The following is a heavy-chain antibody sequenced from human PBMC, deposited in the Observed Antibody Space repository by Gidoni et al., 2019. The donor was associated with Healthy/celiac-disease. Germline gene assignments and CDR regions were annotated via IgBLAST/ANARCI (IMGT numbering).Heavy chain of an antibody. CDR2: ISSSSSYI. CDR1: GFTFSSYS. Sequence: EVQLVESGGGLVKPGGYLRLSCAASGFTFSSYSMNWVRQAPGKGLEWVSSISSSSSYIYYADSVKGRFTISRDNAKNSLYLQMNSLRAEDTAVYYCAREGGGIAARPFDYWGQGTLVTVSS. CDR3: AREGGGIAARPFDY. D-gene: IGHD6-6*01. J-gene: IGHJ4*02. V-gene: IGHV3-21*01.